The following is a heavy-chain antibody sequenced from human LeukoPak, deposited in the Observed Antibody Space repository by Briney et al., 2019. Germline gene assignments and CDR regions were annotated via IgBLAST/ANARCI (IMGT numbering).Heavy chain of an antibody. CDR3: ARSTAYCGGDCYFPFWY. V-gene: IGHV1-69*05. J-gene: IGHJ4*02. CDR2: IIPIFGTA. D-gene: IGHD2-21*02. CDR1: GGTFSSYA. Sequence: SVKVSCKASGGTFSSYAISWVRQAPGQGLEWMGGIIPIFGTANYAQKFQGRVTITTDESTSTAYMELSSLRSEDTAVYYCARSTAYCGGDCYFPFWYWGQGTLVTVSS.